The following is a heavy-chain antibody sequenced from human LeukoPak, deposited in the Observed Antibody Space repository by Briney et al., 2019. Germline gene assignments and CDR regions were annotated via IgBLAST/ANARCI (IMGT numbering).Heavy chain of an antibody. V-gene: IGHV3-23*01. CDR2: ISGSGGST. CDR3: AKDEYCSSASCVPLPPTKHYYYYYAMDV. J-gene: IGHJ6*02. CDR1: GFTFSSYA. D-gene: IGHD2-2*01. Sequence: GGSLRLSCAASGFTFSSYAMSWVRQAPGKGLEWVSAISGSGGSTYYADSVKGRFTISRDNSKNTLYLQMNSLRAEDTAVYYCAKDEYCSSASCVPLPPTKHYYYYYAMDVWGQGTTVTVSS.